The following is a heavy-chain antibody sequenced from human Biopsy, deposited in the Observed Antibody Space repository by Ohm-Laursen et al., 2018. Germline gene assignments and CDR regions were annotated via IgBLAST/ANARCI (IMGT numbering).Heavy chain of an antibody. CDR1: GGSISNYF. V-gene: IGHV4-59*01. CDR2: FRFEDRT. J-gene: IGHJ4*02. Sequence: GTLSLTCAVSGGSISNYFWTWIRQPPGKGLEWIGYFRFEDRTSYNSSLKSRVTISADTSKNQFSLRLSSVTAADTAVYYCALGGGSYVNFGYWGQGTLVTVSS. D-gene: IGHD1-26*01. CDR3: ALGGGSYVNFGY.